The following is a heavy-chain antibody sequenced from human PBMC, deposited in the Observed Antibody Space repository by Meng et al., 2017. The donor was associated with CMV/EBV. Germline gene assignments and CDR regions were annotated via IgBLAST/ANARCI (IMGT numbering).Heavy chain of an antibody. CDR1: GFIVSAIY. Sequence: EVWLVEVGGGLVQPGGSLRVACAASGFIVSAIYMSWVRQPPGKGLEWVAAMHSSGATYYADSVRGRFTISRDNSKNIWSLQMNSLRVEDTAVYHCARDPGHFASIINDFWGQGILVTVSS. V-gene: IGHV3-66*01. J-gene: IGHJ4*02. D-gene: IGHD2-21*01. CDR3: ARDPGHFASIINDF. CDR2: MHSSGAT.